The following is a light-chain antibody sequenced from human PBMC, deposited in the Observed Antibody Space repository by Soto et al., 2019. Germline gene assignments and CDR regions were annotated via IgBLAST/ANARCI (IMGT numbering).Light chain of an antibody. CDR2: GAS. V-gene: IGKV3-20*01. CDR1: QSISSTQ. CDR3: QHYGTTPGT. J-gene: IGKJ1*01. Sequence: EIVLTQSPDTLSLSPGERATLSCRASQSISSTQLVWYQQKPGQAPTLLIFGASSRATGIPDRFSGSGSGTDFTLTISGLQPEDFAVYYCQHYGTTPGTFGQGTKVEIK.